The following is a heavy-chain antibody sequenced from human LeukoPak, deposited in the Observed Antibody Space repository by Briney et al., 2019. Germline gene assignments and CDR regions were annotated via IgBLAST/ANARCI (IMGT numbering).Heavy chain of an antibody. D-gene: IGHD1-26*01. J-gene: IGHJ4*02. V-gene: IGHV3-33*01. Sequence: PGRSLRLSCAASGFTFSSYGMHLVRQAPGKGLEWVAVIWYDGSNKYYADSVKGRFTISRDNSKNTLYLQMNSLRAEDTAVYYCARDHGSGSYFDYWGQGTLVTVSS. CDR3: ARDHGSGSYFDY. CDR2: IWYDGSNK. CDR1: GFTFSSYG.